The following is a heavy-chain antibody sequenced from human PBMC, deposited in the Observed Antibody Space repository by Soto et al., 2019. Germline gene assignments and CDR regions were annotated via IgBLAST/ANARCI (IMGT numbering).Heavy chain of an antibody. J-gene: IGHJ4*02. V-gene: IGHV4-34*01. CDR2: INHSGST. Sequence: QVQLQQWGAGLLTPAETLSLTCAVCGGSFSGYYWSWIRHPPGKGLEWIGEINHSGSTNYNPSLKSRVTISVDTSKNQFSLNLSSVTAADTAVYYCARGGPTPWYWGRGTLVTVSS. CDR1: GGSFSGYY. CDR3: ARGGPTPWY.